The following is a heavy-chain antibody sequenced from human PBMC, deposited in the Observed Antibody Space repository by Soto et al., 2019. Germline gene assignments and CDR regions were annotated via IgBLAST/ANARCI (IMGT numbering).Heavy chain of an antibody. J-gene: IGHJ5*02. CDR1: GYTFTSYW. CDR3: MRQLGVDADNWFHP. CDR2: IYPGDSDT. D-gene: IGHD2-8*01. V-gene: IGHV5-51*01. Sequence: GESLKISCVGSGYTFTSYWIGWVRQMPGKGLEWMGIIYPGDSDTRYSPSFRGQVTISADKSISTAYLQWSSLKASDTAMYYCMRQLGVDADNWFHPWGQGTLVTVSS.